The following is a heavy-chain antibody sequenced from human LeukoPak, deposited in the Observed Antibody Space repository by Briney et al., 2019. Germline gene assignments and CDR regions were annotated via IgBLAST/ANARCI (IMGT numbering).Heavy chain of an antibody. D-gene: IGHD3-3*01. CDR2: IRSKANSCAT. Sequence: GGSLKLSCAASGFTFSGSAMHWVRQASGKGLEWVGCIRSKANSCATAYAASVKGRFTISRDDSKNTAYLQMNSLKTEDTAVYYCTYDFWSGFDTRRNKTIHSGRYGMDVWGQGTTVTVSS. V-gene: IGHV3-73*01. CDR3: TYDFWSGFDTRRNKTIHSGRYGMDV. J-gene: IGHJ6*02. CDR1: GFTFSGSA.